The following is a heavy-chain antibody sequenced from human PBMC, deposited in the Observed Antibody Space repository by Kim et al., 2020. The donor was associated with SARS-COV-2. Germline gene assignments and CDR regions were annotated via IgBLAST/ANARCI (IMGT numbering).Heavy chain of an antibody. CDR3: SRGGPVTTMDY. J-gene: IGHJ4*02. Sequence: NSRPSLKSRVTISVDTSKNQFSLTLSSVTAADTAVYYCSRGGPVTTMDYWGQGILVTVSS. D-gene: IGHD4-17*01. V-gene: IGHV4-59*09.